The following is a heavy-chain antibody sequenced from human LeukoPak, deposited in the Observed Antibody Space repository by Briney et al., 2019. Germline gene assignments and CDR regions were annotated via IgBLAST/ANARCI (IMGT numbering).Heavy chain of an antibody. J-gene: IGHJ5*02. D-gene: IGHD3-22*01. CDR1: GYSFTSYW. CDR3: ARHQYYYDSSGLNWFDP. V-gene: IGHV5-51*01. Sequence: GESLKISCKGSGYSFTSYWIGWVRQMPGKGLEWMGIIYPGDSDTRYSPSFQGQVTISADKSISTAYLQWSSLKASDTAMYYCARHQYYYDSSGLNWFDPWGQGTLVTVSS. CDR2: IYPGDSDT.